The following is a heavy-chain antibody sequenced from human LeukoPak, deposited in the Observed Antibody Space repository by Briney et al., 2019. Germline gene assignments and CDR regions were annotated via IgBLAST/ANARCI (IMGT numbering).Heavy chain of an antibody. CDR2: TYYRSKWYN. CDR1: GDSVSSNSAA. D-gene: IGHD2-2*01. CDR3: ARDAPILDIVVVPAAMTHFDY. Sequence: KASQTLSLTCAISGDSVSSNSAACNWIRQSPSRGLEWLGRTYYRSKWYNDYAVSVKSRITINPDTSKNQFSLQLNSVTPEDTAVYYCARDAPILDIVVVPAAMTHFDYWGQGTLVTVSS. V-gene: IGHV6-1*01. J-gene: IGHJ4*02.